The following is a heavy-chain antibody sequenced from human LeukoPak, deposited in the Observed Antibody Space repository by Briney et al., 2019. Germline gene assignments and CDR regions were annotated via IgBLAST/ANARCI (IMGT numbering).Heavy chain of an antibody. V-gene: IGHV3-48*04. CDR2: ISSTSTNI. J-gene: IGHJ4*02. D-gene: IGHD6-19*01. CDR1: GFTFSSYS. Sequence: GRSLRLSCAASGFTFSSYSMNWVRQAPGKGLEWVSYISSTSTNIYYADSVKGRFTISRDNAKNSLYLQMNSLRAEDTAVYYCATDVGGGWYDYWGQGTLVTVSS. CDR3: ATDVGGGWYDY.